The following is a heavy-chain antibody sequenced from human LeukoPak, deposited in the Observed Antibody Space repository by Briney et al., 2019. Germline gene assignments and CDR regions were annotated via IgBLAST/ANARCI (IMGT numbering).Heavy chain of an antibody. V-gene: IGHV3-9*01. Sequence: GGALRLSCAASGFTFDDYAMHWVRQAPGKGLEGVSRISLNTGSIGYAASVKGRFTISRDKAKNSLYLQMNSLKTEDAALYYCAKDMCSGYDYERHFDYWGQGTLVTVSS. CDR3: AKDMCSGYDYERHFDY. CDR1: GFTFDDYA. CDR2: ISLNTGSI. D-gene: IGHD5-12*01. J-gene: IGHJ4*02.